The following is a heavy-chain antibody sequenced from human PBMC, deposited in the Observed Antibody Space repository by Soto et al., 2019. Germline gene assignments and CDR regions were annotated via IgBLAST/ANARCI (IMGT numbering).Heavy chain of an antibody. CDR3: ARVIVGATYRWFDP. V-gene: IGHV3-11*05. J-gene: IGHJ5*02. CDR2: ISSSSSYT. CDR1: GFTFSDYY. Sequence: QVQLVESGGGLVKPGGSLRLSCAASGFTFSDYYMSWIRQAPGKGLEWVSYISSSSSYTNYADSVKGRFTISRDNAKNSLYLQMNSLRAEDTAVYYCARVIVGATYRWFDPWGQGTLVTVSS. D-gene: IGHD1-26*01.